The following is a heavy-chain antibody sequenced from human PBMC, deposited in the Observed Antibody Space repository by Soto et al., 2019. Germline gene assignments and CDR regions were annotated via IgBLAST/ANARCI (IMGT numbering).Heavy chain of an antibody. CDR2: ITSSSSTI. J-gene: IGHJ6*02. Sequence: PGGSLRLSCAASGFTLRSYSMNWVRQAPGKGLEWVSYITSSSSTIYYADSVKGRFTISRDNAKNSLYLQMNSLRDEDTAVYYCARDSGYDYSLSYYALDVWGQGTTVTVSS. V-gene: IGHV3-48*02. CDR3: ARDSGYDYSLSYYALDV. D-gene: IGHD5-12*01. CDR1: GFTLRSYS.